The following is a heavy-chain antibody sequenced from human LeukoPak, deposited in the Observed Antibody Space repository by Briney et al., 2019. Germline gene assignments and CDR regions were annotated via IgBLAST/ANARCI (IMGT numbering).Heavy chain of an antibody. CDR1: GFTFSSYW. CDR2: IKQDGSEK. J-gene: IGHJ4*02. D-gene: IGHD2-21*02. Sequence: GGSLRLSCAASGFTFSSYWMSWVRQAPGKGLEWVANIKQDGSEKYYVDSVKGRFTISRDNAKNSLYLQMNSLRAEDTAVYYCARGALAYCGGDCYYLYFDYWGQGTLVTVSS. CDR3: ARGALAYCGGDCYYLYFDY. V-gene: IGHV3-7*01.